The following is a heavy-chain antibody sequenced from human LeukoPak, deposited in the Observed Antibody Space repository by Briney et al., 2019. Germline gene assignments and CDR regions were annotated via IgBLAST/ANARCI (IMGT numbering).Heavy chain of an antibody. V-gene: IGHV3-11*06. J-gene: IGHJ6*02. Sequence: GGSLRFSCAASGFTFSDYYMSWIRQAPGKGLEWVSSISSSSSYIYYADSVKGRFTISRDNAKNSLYLQMNSLRAEDTAVYYCARERIAARPPNDYYYYGMDVWGQGTTVTVSS. CDR2: ISSSSSYI. CDR3: ARERIAARPPNDYYYYGMDV. CDR1: GFTFSDYY. D-gene: IGHD6-6*01.